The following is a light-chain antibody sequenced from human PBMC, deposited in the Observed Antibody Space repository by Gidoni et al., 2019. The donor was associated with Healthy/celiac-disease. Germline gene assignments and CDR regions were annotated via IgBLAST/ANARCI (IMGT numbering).Light chain of an antibody. CDR3: QQYYSTPWT. J-gene: IGKJ1*01. CDR2: WAS. Sequence: DIVMTQSPDSLAVSLGERATINCKSSQSVLYSSNNKNYLAWYQQKPGQPPKLLIYWASTRGSGVPDRFSGSGSGTDFTLTISSLQAEDVAVYYCQQYYSTPWTFGQXTKVEIK. CDR1: QSVLYSSNNKNY. V-gene: IGKV4-1*01.